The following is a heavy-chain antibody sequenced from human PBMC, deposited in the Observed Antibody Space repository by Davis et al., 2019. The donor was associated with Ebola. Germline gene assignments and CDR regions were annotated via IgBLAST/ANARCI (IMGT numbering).Heavy chain of an antibody. D-gene: IGHD3-3*01. CDR3: ATEDGFWSGYYFHY. CDR2: INDSGAT. Sequence: SETLTLTCAVSGGSFSAYYWSWIRQAPGRGLEWIGEINDSGATKYNPSLKSRVTISLDKSKNQFTLKLSSVTAADSAVYYCATEDGFWSGYYFHYWGQGTLVTVSS. J-gene: IGHJ4*02. CDR1: GGSFSAYY. V-gene: IGHV4-34*01.